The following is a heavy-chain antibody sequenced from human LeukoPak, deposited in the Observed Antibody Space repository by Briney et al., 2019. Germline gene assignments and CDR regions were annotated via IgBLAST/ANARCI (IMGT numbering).Heavy chain of an antibody. Sequence: ASVKVSCKASGYTFTGYYLHWVRQAPGQGLEWMGWINPDGGGTYYAQKFQGRVTMTRDTSISTAYMELNILNTDDTAMYYCVALLLGYCSNASCYPFDYWGQGTLVTVSS. J-gene: IGHJ4*02. D-gene: IGHD2-2*01. V-gene: IGHV1-2*02. CDR1: GYTFTGYY. CDR3: VALLLGYCSNASCYPFDY. CDR2: INPDGGGT.